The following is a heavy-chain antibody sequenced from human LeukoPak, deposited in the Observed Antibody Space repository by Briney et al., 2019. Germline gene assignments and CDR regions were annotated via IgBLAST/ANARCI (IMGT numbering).Heavy chain of an antibody. CDR2: IYNSGST. J-gene: IGHJ5*02. CDR3: ARDSGTTGEVKFDP. CDR1: GGSVSRYY. D-gene: IGHD3-10*01. Sequence: SETLSLTRTVSGGSVSRYYWSWIRQSAGKGLEWIGRIYNSGSTTYNPSLKSRVTMSIDTSKNQFSLKLTSVIVADTAVYYCARDSGTTGEVKFDPWGQGTLVTVSS. V-gene: IGHV4-4*07.